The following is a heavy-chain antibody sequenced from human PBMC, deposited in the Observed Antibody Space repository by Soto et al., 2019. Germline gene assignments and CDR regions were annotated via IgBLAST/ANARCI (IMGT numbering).Heavy chain of an antibody. Sequence: VGSLRLSGAASGFTFSSYGMHWVRQAPGKGLEWVAVISYDGSNKYYADSVKGRFTISRDNSKNTLYLQMNSLRAEDTAVYYCAKDKQWLYYFDYWGQGTLVTVSS. CDR3: AKDKQWLYYFDY. CDR2: ISYDGSNK. J-gene: IGHJ4*02. CDR1: GFTFSSYG. V-gene: IGHV3-30*18. D-gene: IGHD6-19*01.